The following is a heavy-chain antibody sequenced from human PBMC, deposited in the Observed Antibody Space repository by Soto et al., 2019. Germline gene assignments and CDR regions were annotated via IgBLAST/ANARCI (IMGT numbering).Heavy chain of an antibody. Sequence: ASVKVSCKASGYTLIMYYIHWMRQAPGQGLEWMGLINPSGGSTTYAQKFQGRVTMTRDTSTSTVYMDLSSLRSEDSAVYYCARGVDIVLVAAGIVWFDPWGQGTLVTVSS. V-gene: IGHV1-46*01. CDR1: GYTLIMYY. CDR2: INPSGGST. D-gene: IGHD2-2*03. CDR3: ARGVDIVLVAAGIVWFDP. J-gene: IGHJ5*02.